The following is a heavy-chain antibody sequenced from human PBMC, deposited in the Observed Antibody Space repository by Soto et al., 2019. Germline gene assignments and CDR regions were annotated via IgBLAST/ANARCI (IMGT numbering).Heavy chain of an antibody. CDR1: GYTFTSYA. CDR2: INAGNGNT. Sequence: GPSVKVSCKASGYTFTSYAMHWVRQAPGQRLEWMGWINAGNGNTKYSQKFQGRVTITRDTSASTAYMELSSLRSEDTAVYYCARDSGYGANPAARWFDPWGQGTLVTVSS. J-gene: IGHJ5*02. D-gene: IGHD4-17*01. CDR3: ARDSGYGANPAARWFDP. V-gene: IGHV1-3*01.